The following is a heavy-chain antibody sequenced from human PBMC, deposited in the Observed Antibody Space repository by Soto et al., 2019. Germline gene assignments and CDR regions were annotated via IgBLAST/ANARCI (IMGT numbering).Heavy chain of an antibody. J-gene: IGHJ4*02. V-gene: IGHV4-39*02. D-gene: IGHD2-2*01. Sequence: QLQLQESGPGLVKPSETLSLTCSVSGGSINYNSYHWGWIRQPHGQGRELIGSIFYTGTTFYNPSLESRVTMSVDTSKNSFSLHLTSVTAADTAVYFCARLVVVAPVANVWGQGTLVTVSS. CDR1: GGSINYNSYH. CDR2: IFYTGTT. CDR3: ARLVVVAPVANV.